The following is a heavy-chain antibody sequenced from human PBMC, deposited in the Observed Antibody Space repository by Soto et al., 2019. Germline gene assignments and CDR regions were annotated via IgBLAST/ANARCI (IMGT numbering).Heavy chain of an antibody. Sequence: ASVKVSCKASGYTFTRYYIHWVRQAPGQGLEWMGIINPRDGSTIYAQKFQGRVTMTRDTSTSTAYMELSSLRSEDTAVYYCATGSVTPLDYWGQGTLVTVSS. CDR1: GYTFTRYY. CDR2: INPRDGST. D-gene: IGHD2-21*02. J-gene: IGHJ4*02. V-gene: IGHV1-46*01. CDR3: ATGSVTPLDY.